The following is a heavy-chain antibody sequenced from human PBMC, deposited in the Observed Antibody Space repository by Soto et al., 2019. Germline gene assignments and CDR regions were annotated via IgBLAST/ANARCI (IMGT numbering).Heavy chain of an antibody. V-gene: IGHV3-30-3*01. CDR2: ISYDGSNK. J-gene: IGHJ4*02. Sequence: QVQLVESGGGVVQPGRSLRLSCAASGFTFSSYAMHWVRQAPGKGLEWVAVISYDGSNKYYADSVKGRFTISRDNSKNTLYLQMNSLRAEDTAVYYCARDTYSSGWYRFDYWGQGTLDTVSS. CDR1: GFTFSSYA. D-gene: IGHD6-19*01. CDR3: ARDTYSSGWYRFDY.